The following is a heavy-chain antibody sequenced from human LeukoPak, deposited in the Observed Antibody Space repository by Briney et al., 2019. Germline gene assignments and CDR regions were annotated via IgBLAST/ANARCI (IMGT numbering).Heavy chain of an antibody. CDR1: GYTFTGYY. V-gene: IGHV1-2*02. J-gene: IGHJ5*02. CDR3: ARDFSSSWYGGWFDP. Sequence: ASVKVSCKASGYTFTGYYMHWVRQAPGQGLEWMGWINPNSGGTNYAQKFQGRVTMTRDTSISTAYMELSRLRSDDTAVYYCARDFSSSWYGGWFDPWGQGTLVTVSS. CDR2: INPNSGGT. D-gene: IGHD6-13*01.